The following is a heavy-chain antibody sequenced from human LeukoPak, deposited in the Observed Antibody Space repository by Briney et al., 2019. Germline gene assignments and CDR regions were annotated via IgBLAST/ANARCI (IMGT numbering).Heavy chain of an antibody. CDR3: ARDPSTRDPEGYYYYGMDV. D-gene: IGHD2-2*01. CDR1: GGSISSGDYY. Sequence: SETLSLTCTVSGGSISSGDYYWSWIRQPPGKDLEWIGYIYYSGSTYYNPSLKSRVTISVDTSKNQFSLKLSSVTAADTAVYYCARDPSTRDPEGYYYYGMDVWGQGTTVTVSS. CDR2: IYYSGST. V-gene: IGHV4-30-4*01. J-gene: IGHJ6*02.